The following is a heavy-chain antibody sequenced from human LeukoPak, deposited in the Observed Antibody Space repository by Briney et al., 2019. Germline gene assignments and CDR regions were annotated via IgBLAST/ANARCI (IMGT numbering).Heavy chain of an antibody. Sequence: PSETLSLTCAVSGGSISSYYWSWIRQPPGKGLEWIGYIYYSGSTNYNPSLKSRVTISVDTSKNQFSLKLSSVTAADTAVYYCARDNWNYGSSMDVWGQGTTVTVSS. V-gene: IGHV4-59*01. CDR2: IYYSGST. CDR3: ARDNWNYGSSMDV. D-gene: IGHD1-7*01. CDR1: GGSISSYY. J-gene: IGHJ6*02.